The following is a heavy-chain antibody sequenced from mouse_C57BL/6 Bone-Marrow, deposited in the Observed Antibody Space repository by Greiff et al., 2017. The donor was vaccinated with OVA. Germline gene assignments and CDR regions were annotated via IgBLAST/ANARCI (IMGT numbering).Heavy chain of an antibody. V-gene: IGHV5-17*01. CDR2: ISSGSSTI. CDR3: ARLTGTDEY. D-gene: IGHD4-1*01. Sequence: EVQRVESGGGLVKPGGSLKLSCAASGFTFSDYGMHWVRQAPEKGLEWVAYISSGSSTIYYADTVKGRFTISSDNAKNTLFLQMTRLTSEDTAMDYCARLTGTDEYWGQGTTLTVSS. J-gene: IGHJ2*01. CDR1: GFTFSDYG.